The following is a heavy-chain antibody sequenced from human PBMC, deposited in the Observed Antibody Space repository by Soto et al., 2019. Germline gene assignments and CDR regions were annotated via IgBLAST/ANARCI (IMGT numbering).Heavy chain of an antibody. CDR2: ISAYNGNT. CDR1: GYTFTSYG. D-gene: IGHD1-26*01. Sequence: QVQLVQSGAEVKKPGASVKVSCKASGYTFTSYGISWVRQAPGQGLEWMGRISAYNGNTNYAQKLQGRVTMTTDTSQRTAYMELRSLGSADPAVYYCARVVGALGHWFDPWGQGTLVTVSP. V-gene: IGHV1-18*01. J-gene: IGHJ5*02. CDR3: ARVVGALGHWFDP.